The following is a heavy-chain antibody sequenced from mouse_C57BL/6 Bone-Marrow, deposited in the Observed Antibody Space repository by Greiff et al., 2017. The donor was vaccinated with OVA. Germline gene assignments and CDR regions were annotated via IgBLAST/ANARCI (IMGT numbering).Heavy chain of an antibody. D-gene: IGHD2-3*01. CDR1: GFTFSSYA. CDR3: TRDGYYAMDY. Sequence: EVKLMESGEGLVKPGGSLKLSCAASGFTFSSYAMPWVRQTPEKRLEWVAYISSGGDYIYYADTVKGRFTISRDNARNTLYLQMSSLKSEDTAMYYCTRDGYYAMDYWGQGTSVTVSS. CDR2: ISSGGDYI. V-gene: IGHV5-9-1*02. J-gene: IGHJ4*01.